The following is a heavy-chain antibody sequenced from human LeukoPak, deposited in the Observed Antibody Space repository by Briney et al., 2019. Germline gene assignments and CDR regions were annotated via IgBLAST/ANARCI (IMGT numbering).Heavy chain of an antibody. D-gene: IGHD3-22*01. V-gene: IGHV3-23*01. CDR3: ATTRYYYDSSGYSSFDY. CDR2: ISGSGGST. CDR1: GFTFSSYA. Sequence: VGSLRLSCAASGFTFSSYAMNWVRQAPGKGLEWVSAISGSGGSTYYADSVKGRFTISRDNSKNTLYLQMNSLRAEDTAVYYCATTRYYYDSSGYSSFDYWGQGTLVTVSS. J-gene: IGHJ4*02.